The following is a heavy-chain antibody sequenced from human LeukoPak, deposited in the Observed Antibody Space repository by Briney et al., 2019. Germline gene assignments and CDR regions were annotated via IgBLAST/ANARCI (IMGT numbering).Heavy chain of an antibody. D-gene: IGHD4-17*01. CDR1: GGSISSGSYY. CDR3: ARDPDGDYAYFDY. V-gene: IGHV4-61*02. CDR2: IYTSGST. J-gene: IGHJ4*02. Sequence: SETLSLTCTVSGGSISSGSYYWSWIRQPAGKGLEWIGRIYTSGSTNYNPSLKSRVTISVDTSKNQFSLKLSSVTVADTAVYYCARDPDGDYAYFDYWGQGTLVTVSS.